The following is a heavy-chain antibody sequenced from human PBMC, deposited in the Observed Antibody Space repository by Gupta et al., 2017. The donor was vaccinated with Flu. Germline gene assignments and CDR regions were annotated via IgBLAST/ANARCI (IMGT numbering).Heavy chain of an antibody. CDR2: IYPSGST. Sequence: QVQLQESGPGLVKPSETLSLTCTVSGGPNSSYYWSWIRKPAGKGLEWIGIIYPSGSTNYIPSLKLRVTMSVDTSKNQFSLKLSSVTAADTAVYYCARGWGAGDFDYWGQGTLVTVSS. CDR3: ARGWGAGDFDY. D-gene: IGHD2-21*01. CDR1: GGPNSSYY. V-gene: IGHV4-4*07. J-gene: IGHJ4*02.